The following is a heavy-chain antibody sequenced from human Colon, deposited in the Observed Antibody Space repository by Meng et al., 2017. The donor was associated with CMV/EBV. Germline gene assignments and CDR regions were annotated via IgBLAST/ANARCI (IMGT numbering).Heavy chain of an antibody. CDR1: GFAFGCYW. V-gene: IGHV3-74*01. CDR3: ARYFGDSYSYYFDC. D-gene: IGHD5-18*01. Sequence: GESLKISCAASGFAFGCYWMHLVRQAPGKGLVWVSRINFDGSRTNYADSVKGRFIIPRDNAKNTLYLQMNSLRAEDTAVYYCARYFGDSYSYYFDCWGQGTLVTVSS. CDR2: INFDGSRT. J-gene: IGHJ4*02.